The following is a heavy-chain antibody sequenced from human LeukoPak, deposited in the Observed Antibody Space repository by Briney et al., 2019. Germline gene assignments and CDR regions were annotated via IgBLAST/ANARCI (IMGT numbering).Heavy chain of an antibody. Sequence: SVKVSCKASGYTFTSYGISWVRQAPGQGLEWMGRIIPILGIANYAQKFQGRVTITADKSTSTAYMELSSLRSEGTAVYYCARSPRGSVPGSSGYYDYWGQGTLVTVSS. CDR3: ARSPRGSVPGSSGYYDY. D-gene: IGHD3-22*01. CDR2: IIPILGIA. J-gene: IGHJ4*02. CDR1: GYTFTSYG. V-gene: IGHV1-69*04.